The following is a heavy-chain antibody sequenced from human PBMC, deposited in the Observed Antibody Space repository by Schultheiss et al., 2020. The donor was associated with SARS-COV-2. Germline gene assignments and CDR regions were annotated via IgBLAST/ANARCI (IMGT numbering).Heavy chain of an antibody. CDR3: ARGLTPGYSSSWYSSYMDY. Sequence: GGSLRLSCAASGFTVSSDYMSWVRQAPGKGLEWVAVISYDGSNKYYADSVKGRFTISRDNSKNTLYLQMNSLRAEDTAVYNCARGLTPGYSSSWYSSYMDYWGQGTLVTVSS. V-gene: IGHV3-30*03. CDR1: GFTVSSDY. J-gene: IGHJ4*02. D-gene: IGHD6-13*01. CDR2: ISYDGSNK.